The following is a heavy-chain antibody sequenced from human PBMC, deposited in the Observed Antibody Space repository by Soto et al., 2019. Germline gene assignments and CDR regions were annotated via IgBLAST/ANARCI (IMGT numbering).Heavy chain of an antibody. CDR1: GYNFINHF. V-gene: IGHV1-46*01. Sequence: QVQLVQSGADVRKPGASMKVSCTTSGYNFINHFRHWVRQAPGQGLEWMGLINPGDGGTRYAQKFQGRLTMTRDTSTNTVYMELSSLRSEDTAVYYCARAVYAFGEYYVSYFDTWGQGTVVTVSS. J-gene: IGHJ4*02. CDR2: INPGDGGT. D-gene: IGHD4-17*01. CDR3: ARAVYAFGEYYVSYFDT.